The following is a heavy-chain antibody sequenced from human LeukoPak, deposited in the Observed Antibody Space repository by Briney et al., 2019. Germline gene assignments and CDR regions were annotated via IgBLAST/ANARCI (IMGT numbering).Heavy chain of an antibody. D-gene: IGHD1-26*01. Sequence: SSVKVSCKASGGTFSSYAISWVRQAPGQGLEWMGGIIPIFGTANYAQKFQGRVTITADESTSTAYMELSSLRSEDTAVYYCASIRSGSYRNFDYWGQGTLVTVS. V-gene: IGHV1-69*01. CDR1: GGTFSSYA. J-gene: IGHJ4*02. CDR3: ASIRSGSYRNFDY. CDR2: IIPIFGTA.